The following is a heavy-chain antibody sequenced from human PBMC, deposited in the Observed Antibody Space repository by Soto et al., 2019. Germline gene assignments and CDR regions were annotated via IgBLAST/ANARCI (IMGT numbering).Heavy chain of an antibody. Sequence: PVGSLRLSCTASGFTFGDYAMSWVRQAPGKGLEWVGFIRSKAYGGTTEYAASVKGRFTISRDDSKSIAYLQMNSLKTEDTAVYYCTRTKWLGAFDIWGQGTMVTVSS. CDR2: IRSKAYGGTT. CDR3: TRTKWLGAFDI. D-gene: IGHD6-19*01. J-gene: IGHJ3*02. CDR1: GFTFGDYA. V-gene: IGHV3-49*04.